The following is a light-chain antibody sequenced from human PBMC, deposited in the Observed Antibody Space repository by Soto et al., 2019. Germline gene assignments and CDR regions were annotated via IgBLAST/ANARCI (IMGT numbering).Light chain of an antibody. CDR2: DVT. J-gene: IGLJ2*01. Sequence: QSVLTQPASVSGSPGQSITISCTGTSSDIGGYNYVSWYQQHPGKAPKLMIYDVTHRPSGVSNRFSGSKSGITASLTISGLRAEDEADYYCSSYTSSSTVVFGGGTKVTVL. CDR1: SSDIGGYNY. V-gene: IGLV2-14*01. CDR3: SSYTSSSTVV.